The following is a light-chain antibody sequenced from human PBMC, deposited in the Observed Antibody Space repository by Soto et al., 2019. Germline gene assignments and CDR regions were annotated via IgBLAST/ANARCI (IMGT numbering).Light chain of an antibody. Sequence: QPVLTQPASVSGSPGQSITISCTGTSSDVGGYNYVSWYQHHPGKAPKVMIYEVSNRPSGVSNRFSGSKSGNTASLTISGLQAEGEAEYYCCSCTNTNTLVFGGGTKLTVL. V-gene: IGLV2-14*01. CDR1: SSDVGGYNY. J-gene: IGLJ3*02. CDR3: CSCTNTNTLV. CDR2: EVS.